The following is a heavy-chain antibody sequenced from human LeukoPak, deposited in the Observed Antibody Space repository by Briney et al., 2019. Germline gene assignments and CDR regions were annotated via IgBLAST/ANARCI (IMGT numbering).Heavy chain of an antibody. CDR2: IYYSGST. CDR1: GGSISSYY. J-gene: IGHJ4*02. CDR3: ARGRATADY. Sequence: PSETLSLTCTVSGGSISSYYWSWIRQPPGKGLEWIGYIYYSGSTNYNPSLKSRVTISVDTSKNQFSLKLSSVTAADTAMYYCARGRATADYWGQGTLVTVSS. V-gene: IGHV4-59*01.